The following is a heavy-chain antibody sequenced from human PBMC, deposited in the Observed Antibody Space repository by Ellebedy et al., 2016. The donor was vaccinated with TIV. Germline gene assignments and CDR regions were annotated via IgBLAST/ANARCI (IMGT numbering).Heavy chain of an antibody. CDR2: IYYTGST. V-gene: IGHV4-59*11. J-gene: IGHJ4*02. Sequence: SETLSLTXTVSGGSISSHYWSWIRQPPGRGLEWIGWIYYTGSTNHNPSLKSRVTILLDTSKNQLSLKLSSVTAADTAVYYCASSPYGDYGIGYWGQGTLVTVSS. CDR3: ASSPYGDYGIGY. CDR1: GGSISSHY. D-gene: IGHD4-17*01.